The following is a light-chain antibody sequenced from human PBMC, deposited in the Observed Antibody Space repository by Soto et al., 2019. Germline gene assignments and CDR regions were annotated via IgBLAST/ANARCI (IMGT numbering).Light chain of an antibody. CDR2: QGD. V-gene: IGLV3-1*01. Sequence: SYELTQPPSVSVSPGQTASISCSGDGLSNRYACGYQQKTGQSPVLLIYQGDKRASGIPGRFAGSNAGDTATLTNSGTQAMYEADYFCQAWASTTPVLFGGGTKLTVL. J-gene: IGLJ2*01. CDR1: GLSNRY. CDR3: QAWASTTPVL.